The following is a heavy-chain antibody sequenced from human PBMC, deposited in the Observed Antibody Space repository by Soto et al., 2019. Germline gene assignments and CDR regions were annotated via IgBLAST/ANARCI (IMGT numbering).Heavy chain of an antibody. D-gene: IGHD5-12*01. CDR2: MNPNSGST. Sequence: QVQLVQSGAEVKKPGASVKVSCKASGYTFTSYDINWVRQATGQGLEWMGWMNPNSGSTGYAQKFQGRVTMTRNTSISTAYMELSSLRSEDTAVYYCAREMRWLQFPWFDPWGQGTLVTVSS. CDR1: GYTFTSYD. J-gene: IGHJ5*02. V-gene: IGHV1-8*01. CDR3: AREMRWLQFPWFDP.